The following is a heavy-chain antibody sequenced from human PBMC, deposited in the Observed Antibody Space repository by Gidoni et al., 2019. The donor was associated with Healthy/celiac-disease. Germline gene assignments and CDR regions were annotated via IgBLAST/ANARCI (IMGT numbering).Heavy chain of an antibody. J-gene: IGHJ6*02. Sequence: QVQLVESGGGVVQPGRTLRLPCAAPGFPFSSYVMHWVRQAPGKGLGWLAVKSPDGRNKYYADSVKGRFTISRDNSKNTLYLQMNSLRAEDTAVYYCARGAVVVPAALLHYYGMDVWGQGTTVTVSS. CDR1: GFPFSSYV. CDR2: KSPDGRNK. V-gene: IGHV3-30-3*01. D-gene: IGHD2-2*01. CDR3: ARGAVVVPAALLHYYGMDV.